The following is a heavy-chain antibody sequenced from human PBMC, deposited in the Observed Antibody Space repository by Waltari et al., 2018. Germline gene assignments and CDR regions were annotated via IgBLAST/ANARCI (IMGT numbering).Heavy chain of an antibody. CDR3: TKWAETTKAYFDD. Sequence: EVQLWESGGGLEQPGGSLRLSCSASGFTFSNYGMNWVRQAPGKGLKGVSSITGDGSYTYYTDSVKGRFIVSRDNSKNTVYLQMNSLRAEDTAVYFCTKWAETTKAYFDDWGQGILVTVAS. J-gene: IGHJ4*02. D-gene: IGHD1-7*01. V-gene: IGHV3-23*01. CDR2: ITGDGSYT. CDR1: GFTFSNYG.